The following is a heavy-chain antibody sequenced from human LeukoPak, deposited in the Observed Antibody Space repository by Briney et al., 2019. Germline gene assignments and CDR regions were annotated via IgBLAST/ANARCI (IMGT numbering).Heavy chain of an antibody. J-gene: IGHJ4*02. D-gene: IGHD1-26*01. CDR1: GFSLSSSGVG. CDR2: IYWDDDK. CDR3: AHRRGTYYFQY. Sequence: SGPTLVKPTQTLTLTCTFSGFSLSSSGVGVGWIRQPPGKALEWLALIYWDDDKRYSPSLRSRLTITKDTSKNQVVLTMTNMDPVDTATYYCAHRRGTYYFQYWGQGTLVTVSS. V-gene: IGHV2-5*02.